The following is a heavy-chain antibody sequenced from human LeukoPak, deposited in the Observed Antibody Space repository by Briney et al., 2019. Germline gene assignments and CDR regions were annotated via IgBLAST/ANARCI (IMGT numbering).Heavy chain of an antibody. CDR3: ARDPRGYYDSSGYYREASYWYFDL. Sequence: SVKVSCKASGGTFSSYAISWVRQAPGQGLEWMGGIIPIFGTANYAQKFQGRVTITADESTSTAYMELSSLRSEDTAVYYCARDPRGYYDSSGYYREASYWYFDLWGRGTLVTVSS. CDR1: GGTFSSYA. D-gene: IGHD3-22*01. CDR2: IIPIFGTA. J-gene: IGHJ2*01. V-gene: IGHV1-69*13.